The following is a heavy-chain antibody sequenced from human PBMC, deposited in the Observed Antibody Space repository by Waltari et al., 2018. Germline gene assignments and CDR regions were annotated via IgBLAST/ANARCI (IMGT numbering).Heavy chain of an antibody. J-gene: IGHJ4*02. D-gene: IGHD3-9*01. V-gene: IGHV3-48*03. CDR3: VRQNFETYAFDF. CDR2: NSDNGATL. CDR1: GFTFNRHS. Sequence: EVRLVESGGESVPPGGSLRLSCAASGFTFNRHSMKWVRQAPGKGIEWISDNSDNGATLYEADSVRGRFTISRNNAKNSLYLQMNSLRVEDTAVYYCVRQNFETYAFDFWGQGVLVTVSS.